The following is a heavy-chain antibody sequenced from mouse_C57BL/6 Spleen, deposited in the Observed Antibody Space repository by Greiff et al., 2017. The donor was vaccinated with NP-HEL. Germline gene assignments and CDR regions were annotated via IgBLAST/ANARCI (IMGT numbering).Heavy chain of an antibody. V-gene: IGHV5-17*01. J-gene: IGHJ1*03. CDR1: GFTFSDYG. CDR2: ISSGSSTI. Sequence: EVQGVESGGGLVKPGGSLKLSCAASGFTFSDYGMHWVRQAPEKGLEWVAYISSGSSTIYYADTVKGRFTISRDNAKNNLFLQMTSLRSEDTAMYYCARHGNLYWYFDVWGTGTTVTVSS. D-gene: IGHD2-1*01. CDR3: ARHGNLYWYFDV.